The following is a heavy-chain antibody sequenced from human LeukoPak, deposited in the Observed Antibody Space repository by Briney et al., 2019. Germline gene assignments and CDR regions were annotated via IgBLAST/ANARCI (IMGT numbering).Heavy chain of an antibody. J-gene: IGHJ4*02. D-gene: IGHD6-13*01. CDR2: ISSSSSPI. CDR1: GFAFNTYS. CDR3: ARDHYSRNDY. Sequence: GGSLRLSCAASGFAFNTYSMNWVRQAPGKGLEWLSYISSSSSPIYYAGSVKGRFTISRDNAKNSLYLQMNSLRDEDTAVYYCARDHYSRNDYWGQGTLVSVSS. V-gene: IGHV3-48*02.